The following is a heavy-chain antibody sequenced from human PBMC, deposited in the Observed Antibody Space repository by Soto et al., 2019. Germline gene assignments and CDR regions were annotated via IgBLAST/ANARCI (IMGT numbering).Heavy chain of an antibody. V-gene: IGHV1-2*04. Sequence: ASVKVSCKASGYTFTGYYMHWVRQAPGQGLEWMGWINPNSGGTNYAQKFQGWVTMTRDTSISTAYMELRSLGSDDTAVYYCARGRYSYGFDAFDIWGQGTMVTVSS. D-gene: IGHD5-18*01. CDR3: ARGRYSYGFDAFDI. CDR1: GYTFTGYY. J-gene: IGHJ3*02. CDR2: INPNSGGT.